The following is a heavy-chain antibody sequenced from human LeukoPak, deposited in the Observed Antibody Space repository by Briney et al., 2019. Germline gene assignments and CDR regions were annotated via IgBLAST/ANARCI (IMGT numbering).Heavy chain of an antibody. CDR1: GFTFSSYA. CDR3: ARDAPFVVPAASPSGFFDY. J-gene: IGHJ4*02. CDR2: ISYDGSNK. V-gene: IGHV3-30*04. D-gene: IGHD2-2*01. Sequence: PGRSLRLSCAASGFTFSSYAMHWVRQAPGKGLEWVAVISYDGSNKYYADSVKGRFTISRDNSKNTLYLQMNSLRAEDTAVYYCARDAPFVVPAASPSGFFDYWGQGTLVTVSS.